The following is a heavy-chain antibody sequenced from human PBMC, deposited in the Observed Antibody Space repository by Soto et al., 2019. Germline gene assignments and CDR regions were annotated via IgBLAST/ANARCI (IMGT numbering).Heavy chain of an antibody. CDR2: ISAYNGNT. J-gene: IGHJ4*02. CDR1: GYTFTSYG. CDR3: ARSSYSSGWYAYYFDY. D-gene: IGHD6-19*01. Sequence: ASVKVSCKASGYTFTSYGISWVRQAPGQGLEWMGWISAYNGNTNYAQKLQGRVTMTTDTSTSTAYMELRSLRSDDTAVYYCARSSYSSGWYAYYFDYWGQGTLVTAPQ. V-gene: IGHV1-18*04.